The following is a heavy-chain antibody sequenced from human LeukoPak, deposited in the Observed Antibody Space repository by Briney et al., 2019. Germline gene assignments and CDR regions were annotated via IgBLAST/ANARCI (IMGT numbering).Heavy chain of an antibody. D-gene: IGHD3-9*01. CDR2: VFHSGST. CDR1: VGSISSSTW. J-gene: IGHJ4*02. V-gene: IGHV4-4*02. CDR3: ASGGLVSRYLDH. Sequence: SETLSLTCAVSVGSISSSTWWTWVRLPPGKGLEWIGEVFHSGSTNSNPSLKSRLTMSVDESKHEFSLKLTSVTAADTAIYYCASGGLVSRYLDHWGQGTLVTVSS.